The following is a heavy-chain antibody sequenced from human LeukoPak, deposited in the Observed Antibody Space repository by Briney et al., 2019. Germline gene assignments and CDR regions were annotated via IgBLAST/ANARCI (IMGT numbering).Heavy chain of an antibody. CDR1: GFTFSTYW. V-gene: IGHV3-7*01. CDR2: IKQDGSEK. Sequence: QPGGSLRLSCAASGFTFSTYWMSWVRQAPGKGLEWVANIKQDGSEKYYVDSVKGRFTISRDNAKNSLYLQMNSLRAEDTAVYYCARKYGSGSYQNFDYWGQGTLVTVSS. J-gene: IGHJ4*02. CDR3: ARKYGSGSYQNFDY. D-gene: IGHD3-10*01.